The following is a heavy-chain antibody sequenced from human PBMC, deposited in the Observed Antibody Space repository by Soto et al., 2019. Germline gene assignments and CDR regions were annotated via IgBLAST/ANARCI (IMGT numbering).Heavy chain of an antibody. CDR2: INPTGGSR. CDR1: GYTFRNYY. Sequence: QVQLVQSGAEVKKPGASVNISCKASGYTFRNYYIHWVRQAPGQGLEWMGIINPTGGSRNYAQRFQGSVTLTMDTSTATVYMELSSLRFEDTAVYYCARDLAAGDYWGQGTLVTVSS. D-gene: IGHD2-15*01. J-gene: IGHJ4*02. CDR3: ARDLAAGDY. V-gene: IGHV1-46*01.